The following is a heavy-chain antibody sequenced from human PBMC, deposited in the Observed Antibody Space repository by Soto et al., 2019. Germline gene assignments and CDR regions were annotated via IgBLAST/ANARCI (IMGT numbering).Heavy chain of an antibody. CDR2: ISASVGST. D-gene: IGHD3-10*01. V-gene: IGHV3-23*01. CDR3: AKGGQSYDY. CDR1: GFTFSNYA. J-gene: IGHJ4*02. Sequence: GGSLRLSCAASGFTFSNYAMSWVRQSPGKGLEWVSAISASVGSTYYTDSVKGRFTISRDNSKNTLYLQMNSLRAEDTAVYYCAKGGQSYDYWGQGTLVTVSS.